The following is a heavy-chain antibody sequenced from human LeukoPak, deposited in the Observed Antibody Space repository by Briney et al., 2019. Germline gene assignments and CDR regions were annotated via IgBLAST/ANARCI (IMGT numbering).Heavy chain of an antibody. CDR2: IIPIFGTA. Sequence: SVKVSCKASGGTFSRYAISWVRQAPGQGLEWMGGIIPIFGTANYAQKFQGRVTITTDESTSTAYMELSSLRSEDTAVYYCARGRIAAAGRYYFDYWGQGTLVTVSS. V-gene: IGHV1-69*05. D-gene: IGHD6-13*01. CDR1: GGTFSRYA. J-gene: IGHJ4*02. CDR3: ARGRIAAAGRYYFDY.